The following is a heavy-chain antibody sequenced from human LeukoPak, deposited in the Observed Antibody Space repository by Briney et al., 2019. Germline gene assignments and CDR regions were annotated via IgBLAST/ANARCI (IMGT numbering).Heavy chain of an antibody. CDR1: GFTFNSYG. CDR2: ISYDGSEK. V-gene: IGHV3-30*18. Sequence: GGSLRLSFAASGFTFNSYGIHWVRQAPGKGLEWVALISYDGSEKHYADSVKGRFTISRDNSKNTLYLQMNSLRAEDTAVYYCAKVGASGLYYYYYYYMDVWGKGTTVTVSS. J-gene: IGHJ6*03. D-gene: IGHD3-10*01. CDR3: AKVGASGLYYYYYYYMDV.